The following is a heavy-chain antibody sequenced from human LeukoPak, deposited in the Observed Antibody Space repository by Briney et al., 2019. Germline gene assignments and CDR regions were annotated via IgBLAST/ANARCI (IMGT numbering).Heavy chain of an antibody. CDR1: GYTFTSYG. CDR3: ARAFTVRSRIDY. J-gene: IGHJ4*02. D-gene: IGHD4-11*01. V-gene: IGHV1-18*01. CDR2: ISAYNGNT. Sequence: ASVKVSCKASGYTFTSYGISWVRQAPGQGLEWMGWISAYNGNTNYAQKLQGRVTMTTDTSTSTAYMELRSLRSDDTAVFFCARAFTVRSRIDYWGQGTLVTVSS.